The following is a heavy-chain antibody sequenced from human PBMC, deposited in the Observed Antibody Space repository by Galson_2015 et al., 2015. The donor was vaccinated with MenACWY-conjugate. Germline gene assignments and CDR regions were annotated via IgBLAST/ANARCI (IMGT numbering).Heavy chain of an antibody. CDR1: GFTFTGYE. CDR2: ISKSGSPI. D-gene: IGHD5-18*01. Sequence: SLRLSCAVSGFTFTGYEFNWVRQAPGKGLEWLSYISKSGSPIYYADSVKGRFTISRDNTKKPLFLQMNSLTAGDTAVYYCARVATWIHQYYYYMDVWGKGTTVTVSS. CDR3: ARVATWIHQYYYYMDV. J-gene: IGHJ6*03. V-gene: IGHV3-48*03.